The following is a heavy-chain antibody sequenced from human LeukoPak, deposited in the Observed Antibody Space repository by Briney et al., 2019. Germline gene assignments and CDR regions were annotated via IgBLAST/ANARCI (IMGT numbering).Heavy chain of an antibody. Sequence: PSETLSLTCTVSGGSISSSSYYWGWIRQPPGKGLGWIGSIYYSGSTYYNPSLKSRVTISVDTSKNQFSLKLSSVTAADTAVYYCARHPKYCSSTSCYTPEIDYWGQGTLVTVSS. J-gene: IGHJ4*02. CDR1: GGSISSSSYY. D-gene: IGHD2-2*02. V-gene: IGHV4-39*01. CDR3: ARHPKYCSSTSCYTPEIDY. CDR2: IYYSGST.